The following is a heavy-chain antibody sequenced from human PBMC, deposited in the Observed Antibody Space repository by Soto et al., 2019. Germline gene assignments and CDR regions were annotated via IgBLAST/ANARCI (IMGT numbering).Heavy chain of an antibody. V-gene: IGHV1-2*04. CDR3: ARIGTYVVDN. J-gene: IGHJ4*02. D-gene: IGHD1-26*01. Sequence: QVQLVQSGADVKKPGASVKVSCKASGNTFTGYYIHWVRQAPGQGLEWMGWINPNTGGTNYAHKFQGWVTTTRDTSISTAYTELSRLKSDDTAVYYCARIGTYVVDNWGQGTLVTVAS. CDR2: INPNTGGT. CDR1: GNTFTGYY.